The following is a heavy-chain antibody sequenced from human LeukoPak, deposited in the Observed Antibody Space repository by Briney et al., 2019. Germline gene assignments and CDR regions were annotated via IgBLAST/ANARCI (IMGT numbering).Heavy chain of an antibody. CDR2: FHYSGTT. CDR3: ARTYSSGAFDI. Sequence: SETLSLACTVSGGSISNYYWSWIRQPPGKELEWIGYFHYSGTTNYNPSLKSRVTISVDTSKNQFSLKLRFVTAADTAVYYCARTYSSGAFDIWGQGTMVTVSS. D-gene: IGHD6-25*01. CDR1: GGSISNYY. V-gene: IGHV4-59*08. J-gene: IGHJ3*02.